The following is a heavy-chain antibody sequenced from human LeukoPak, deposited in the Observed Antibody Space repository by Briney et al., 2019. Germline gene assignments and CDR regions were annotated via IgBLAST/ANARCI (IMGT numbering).Heavy chain of an antibody. CDR2: IYSDGTT. CDR1: GFIVSSSY. V-gene: IGHV3-53*01. J-gene: IGHJ4*02. Sequence: PGGSLRLSCAASGFIVSSSYMSWVRQAPGKGLEWFSLIYSDGTTYYADSVKGRFTISRDNSKNTMYLQMNSLRAEDTAVYYCARDPDSYGSYWGQGTLVTVSS. CDR3: ARDPDSYGSY. D-gene: IGHD5-18*01.